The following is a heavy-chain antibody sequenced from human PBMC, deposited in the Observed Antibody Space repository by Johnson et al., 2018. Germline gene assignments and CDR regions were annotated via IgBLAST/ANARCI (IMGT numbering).Heavy chain of an antibody. CDR1: GFNFSDYY. CDR2: ISTSGTSV. D-gene: IGHD3-9*01. V-gene: IGHV3-11*01. Sequence: QVQLVESGGGLVKPGGSLRLSCAASGFNFSDYYMSWIRQAPGKGLEWVSYISTSGTSVYSADTVKGRFSISRDSAKNSLYLQMNSLRAEDTAVYYCARAPKRYSQHVGSRGQGTLVTVAS. CDR3: ARAPKRYSQHVGS. J-gene: IGHJ4*02.